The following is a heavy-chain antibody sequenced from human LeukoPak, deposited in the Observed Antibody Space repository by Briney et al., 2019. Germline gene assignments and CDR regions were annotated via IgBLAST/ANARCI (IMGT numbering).Heavy chain of an antibody. CDR2: ISGSGGST. V-gene: IGHV3-23*01. CDR3: ASRPGADIGPLDY. Sequence: GGSLRLSCAASGFTFSSYAMSWGRQAPGKGLEWVSSISGSGGSTYYADSVKGRFTISRDNSKNTLYLQMNSLRADETAVYYCASRPGADIGPLDYWGQGTLVTVSS. CDR1: GFTFSSYA. D-gene: IGHD2-2*01. J-gene: IGHJ4*02.